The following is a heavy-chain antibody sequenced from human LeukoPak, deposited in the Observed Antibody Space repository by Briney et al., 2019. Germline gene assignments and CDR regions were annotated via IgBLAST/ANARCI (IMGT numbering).Heavy chain of an antibody. Sequence: GGSLRLSCTASVSSFSTYAMYWVRQAPGKGLEWVAFIQGDGSNKNYADSVKGRFTISRDNSKNTVHLQMNSLRAEDTAVYYCAKVAAAGSRSYYYYMDVWGKGTTVTVSS. D-gene: IGHD6-13*01. J-gene: IGHJ6*03. CDR1: VSSFSTYA. CDR3: AKVAAAGSRSYYYYMDV. V-gene: IGHV3-30*02. CDR2: IQGDGSNK.